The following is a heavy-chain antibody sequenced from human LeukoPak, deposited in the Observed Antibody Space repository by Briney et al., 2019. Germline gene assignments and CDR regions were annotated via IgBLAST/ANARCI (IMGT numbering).Heavy chain of an antibody. CDR3: ARDWGSSGYPGGTPD. CDR1: GYTFTSYD. CDR2: MNPNSGNT. V-gene: IGHV1-8*01. J-gene: IGHJ4*02. Sequence: ASVKVSCKASGYTFTSYDINWVRQATGQGLEWMGWMNPNSGNTGYAQKFQGRVTMTRNTSISTAYMELSSLRSEDTAVYYCARDWGSSGYPGGTPDWGQGTLVTVSS. D-gene: IGHD3-22*01.